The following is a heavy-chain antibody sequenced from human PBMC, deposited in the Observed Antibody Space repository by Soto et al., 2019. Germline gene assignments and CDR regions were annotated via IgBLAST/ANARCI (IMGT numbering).Heavy chain of an antibody. CDR2: ISACNGNT. J-gene: IGHJ5*02. D-gene: IGHD1-26*01. Sequence: ASVKVSCKASGYTFTSYGISWVRQAPGQRLEWMGWISACNGNTNYAQKFQGRGTMTTDTSGSTAYMELRRLRSDDTAVYYLGSDKVGHHSSWGKRTLVIFSS. V-gene: IGHV1-18*01. CDR3: GSDKVGHHSS. CDR1: GYTFTSYG.